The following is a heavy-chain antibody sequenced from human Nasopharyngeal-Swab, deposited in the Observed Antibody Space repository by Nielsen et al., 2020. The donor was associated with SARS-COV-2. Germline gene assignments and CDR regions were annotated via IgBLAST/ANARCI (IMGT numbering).Heavy chain of an antibody. Sequence: ASVKVSCKTSGYTFTTYDINCVRQDTGQGLEWMGWMNPNSGNTGYAQKFQGRVTMTRNTSIRTAYMELSSLRSEDTAVYYCARVGEWELLGDVFDIWGQGTMVTVSS. CDR1: GYTFTTYD. CDR2: MNPNSGNT. D-gene: IGHD1-26*01. CDR3: ARVGEWELLGDVFDI. V-gene: IGHV1-8*01. J-gene: IGHJ3*02.